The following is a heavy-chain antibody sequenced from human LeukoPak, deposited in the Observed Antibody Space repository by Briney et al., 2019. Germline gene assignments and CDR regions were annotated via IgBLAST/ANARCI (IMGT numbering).Heavy chain of an antibody. V-gene: IGHV3-7*01. Sequence: GGSVRLSCAVSGFSFSGYSMSWVRQAPGRGLEWVASIKNDGSDKYYVDSVKGRFTLSRDNAKNLVYLQMNSLRVEDTAVYYCVNLGYSDGGQGTLVTVSS. D-gene: IGHD5-12*01. CDR3: VNLGYSD. CDR2: IKNDGSDK. CDR1: GFSFSGYS. J-gene: IGHJ4*02.